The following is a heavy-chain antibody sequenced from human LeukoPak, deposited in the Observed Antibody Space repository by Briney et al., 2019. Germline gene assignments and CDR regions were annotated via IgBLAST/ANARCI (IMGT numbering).Heavy chain of an antibody. CDR1: GFTFSSHA. D-gene: IGHD3-22*01. V-gene: IGHV3-30-3*01. Sequence: GGSLRLSCAASGFTFSSHAMHWVRLAPGRGLEWVAVTSYDGNRKFYADSLKGRFTISRDNSRNTLYLQMNSLRAEDTAVYYCAREVIVEGGDAFDIWGQGTMVTVSS. J-gene: IGHJ3*02. CDR3: AREVIVEGGDAFDI. CDR2: TSYDGNRK.